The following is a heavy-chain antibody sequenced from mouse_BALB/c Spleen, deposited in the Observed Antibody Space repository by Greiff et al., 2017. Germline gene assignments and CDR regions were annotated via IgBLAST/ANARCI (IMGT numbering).Heavy chain of an antibody. D-gene: IGHD1-1*01. CDR2: INPYYGST. Sequence: VQLKQTGPELVKPGASVKISCKASGYSFTDYIMLWVKQSHGKSLEWIGNINPYYGSTSYNLKFKGKATLTVDKSSSTAYMQLNSLTSEDSAVYYCARRTTVADYWGQGTTLTVSS. J-gene: IGHJ2*01. CDR3: ARRTTVADY. CDR1: GYSFTDYI. V-gene: IGHV1-39*01.